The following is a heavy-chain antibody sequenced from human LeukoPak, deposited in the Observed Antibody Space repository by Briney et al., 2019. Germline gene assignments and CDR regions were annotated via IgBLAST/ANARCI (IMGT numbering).Heavy chain of an antibody. J-gene: IGHJ4*02. CDR2: IIPILGIA. CDR3: ASSYSLGGDYGRGEEDY. D-gene: IGHD4-17*01. CDR1: GGTFSSYA. V-gene: IGHV1-69*04. Sequence: ASVKVSCKASGGTFSSYAISWVRQAPGQGLEWMGRIIPILGIANYAQKFQGRVTITADKSTSTAYMELSSLRSEDTAVYYCASSYSLGGDYGRGEEDYWGQGTLVTVSS.